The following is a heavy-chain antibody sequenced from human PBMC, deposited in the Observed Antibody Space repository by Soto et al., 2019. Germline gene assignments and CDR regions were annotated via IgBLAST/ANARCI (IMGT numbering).Heavy chain of an antibody. CDR1: GFTFSSYG. V-gene: IGHV3-30*18. J-gene: IGHJ5*02. Sequence: QVQLVESGGGMVQPGRSLRLSCAASGFTFSSYGMHWVRQAPGKGLEWVAVISYDGSNKYYADSVKGRFTISRDNSKNTLYLQMNSLRAEDTAVYYCAKEWFDPWGQGTLVTVSS. CDR3: AKEWFDP. CDR2: ISYDGSNK.